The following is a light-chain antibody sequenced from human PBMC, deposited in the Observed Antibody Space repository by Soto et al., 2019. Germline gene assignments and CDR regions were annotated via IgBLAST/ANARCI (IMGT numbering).Light chain of an antibody. Sequence: QSVLTQPPSASGSPGQSVTISCTETSSDVGAYNYVSWYQQLPGKAPKLIIYEVSKRPSGVPDRFSGSKSGNTASLTVSGLQAEDEADYYCTSYAGTYSFFYVFGTGTKVTVL. V-gene: IGLV2-8*01. CDR3: TSYAGTYSFFYV. J-gene: IGLJ1*01. CDR2: EVS. CDR1: SSDVGAYNY.